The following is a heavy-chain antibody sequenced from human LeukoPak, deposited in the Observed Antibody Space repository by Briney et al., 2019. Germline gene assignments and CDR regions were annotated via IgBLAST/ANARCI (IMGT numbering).Heavy chain of an antibody. D-gene: IGHD3-16*02. J-gene: IGHJ4*02. CDR1: GFTFSSYS. Sequence: GGSLRLSCAASGFTFSSYSMNWVRQAPGKGLEWVSSISSSSSYIYYADSVKGRFTISRDNAKNSLYLQMNSLSAEDTAVYYCARGVRGSYRYEAYYFDYWGQGTLVTVSS. CDR2: ISSSSSYI. V-gene: IGHV3-21*01. CDR3: ARGVRGSYRYEAYYFDY.